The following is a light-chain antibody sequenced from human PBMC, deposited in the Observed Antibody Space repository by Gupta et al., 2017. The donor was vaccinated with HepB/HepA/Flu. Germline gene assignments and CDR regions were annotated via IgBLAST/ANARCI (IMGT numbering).Light chain of an antibody. CDR1: SSNIGAGYD. CDR3: QSYDSSLSGVV. CDR2: GNG. Sequence: QSVLTQPPSVAGAPGQRVTIPCTGSSSNIGAGYDVHWYQQLPGTAPKLLIYGNGNRPSGVPDRFSGSKSGTSASLAITGLQAEDEADYYCQSYDSSLSGVVFGGGTKLTVL. J-gene: IGLJ2*01. V-gene: IGLV1-40*01.